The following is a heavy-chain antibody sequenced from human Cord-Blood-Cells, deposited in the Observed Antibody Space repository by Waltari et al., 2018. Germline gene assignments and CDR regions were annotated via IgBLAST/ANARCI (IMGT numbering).Heavy chain of an antibody. CDR3: ARDYDFWSGYYAFDI. D-gene: IGHD3-3*01. Sequence: EVQLVESGGGLIQPGGSLRLSCAASGFTVSSNYMRWVRQAPGKGLVWVSVIYSGGSTYYADSVKGRFTISRDNSKNTLYLQMNSLRAEDTAVYYCARDYDFWSGYYAFDIWGQGTMVTVSS. CDR2: IYSGGST. V-gene: IGHV3-53*01. CDR1: GFTVSSNY. J-gene: IGHJ3*02.